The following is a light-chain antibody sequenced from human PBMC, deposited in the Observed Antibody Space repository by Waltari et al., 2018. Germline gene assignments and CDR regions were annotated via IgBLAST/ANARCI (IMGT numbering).Light chain of an antibody. CDR2: GAS. V-gene: IGKV3-15*01. CDR3: QQYNKWPPLT. Sequence: EIVMTQSPATLSVSPGERATLSCRASETVYSNLAWYQQKPGQDPRLLIYGASTRATGVPARFSGRGSGTVVTLTINSLQSEDFAVYYCQQYNKWPPLTFGQGTKVEIK. CDR1: ETVYSN. J-gene: IGKJ1*01.